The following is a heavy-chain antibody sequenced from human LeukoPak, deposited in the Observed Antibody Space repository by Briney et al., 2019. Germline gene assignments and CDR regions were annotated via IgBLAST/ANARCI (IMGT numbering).Heavy chain of an antibody. CDR2: LSTSGAGP. J-gene: IGHJ4*02. D-gene: IGHD2-8*02. CDR3: ARQGTDYFDY. Sequence: GGSLRLSCAASGFTFSNYAMSWVRQAPGKGLEWVSGLSTSGAGPYYADSVKGRFTISRDNSKNALFLRMNSLRVEDTAVYYCARQGTDYFDYWGQGTLVTVSS. V-gene: IGHV3-23*01. CDR1: GFTFSNYA.